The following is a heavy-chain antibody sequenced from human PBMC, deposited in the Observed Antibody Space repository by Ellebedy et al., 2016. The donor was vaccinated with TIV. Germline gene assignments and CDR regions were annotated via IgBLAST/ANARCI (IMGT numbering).Heavy chain of an antibody. CDR2: FGIGGDA. Sequence: PGGSLRLSCDASGFIFSNYDMHWVRQVPGKGLEWVSGFGIGGDAYYRASVRGRFTISREDAKSSLFLQMNSLTVGDTAVYYCARGARGGENWHFDLWGRGTLVAVSS. V-gene: IGHV3-13*01. J-gene: IGHJ2*01. D-gene: IGHD3-16*01. CDR3: ARGARGGENWHFDL. CDR1: GFIFSNYD.